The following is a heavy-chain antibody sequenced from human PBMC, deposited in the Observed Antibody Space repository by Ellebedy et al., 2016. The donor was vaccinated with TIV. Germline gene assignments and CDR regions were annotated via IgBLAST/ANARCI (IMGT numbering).Heavy chain of an antibody. V-gene: IGHV3-30*18. J-gene: IGHJ3*02. D-gene: IGHD3-10*01. CDR3: AKDRTLVRGTMGAFDI. CDR1: GFTFSNCG. CDR2: ISYDGSYK. Sequence: PGGSLRLSCAASGFTFSNCGMHWVRQAPGKGLEWVAVISYDGSYKFYADSVKGRFTISRDNTNNTLFLQMNSLRAEDTAVYYCAKDRTLVRGTMGAFDIWGQGTMVTVSS.